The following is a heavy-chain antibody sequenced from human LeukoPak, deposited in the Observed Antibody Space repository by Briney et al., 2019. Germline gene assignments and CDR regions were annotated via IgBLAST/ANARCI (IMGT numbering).Heavy chain of an antibody. J-gene: IGHJ4*02. D-gene: IGHD6-13*01. V-gene: IGHV3-7*04. Sequence: GGSLRLSCAASGFTFSSYWMSWVRQAPGKGLEWVASIKPDGIEKNYVDSVKGRFTISRDNAKNSLYLQMNSLRAEDSALYYCARGQQLVYWGQGALVTVSS. CDR2: IKPDGIEK. CDR1: GFTFSSYW. CDR3: ARGQQLVY.